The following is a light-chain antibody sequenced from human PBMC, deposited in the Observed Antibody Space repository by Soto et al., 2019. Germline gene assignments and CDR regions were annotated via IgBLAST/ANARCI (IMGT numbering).Light chain of an antibody. CDR3: QQYGSSPLT. V-gene: IGKV3-20*01. J-gene: IGKJ4*01. CDR2: GAS. Sequence: EIVLTQSPGTLSLSPGERATLSCRASQSVSSSYLAWYQQKPGQAPRLLIYGASSRATGIPDRFSGSGSGKDFTLTISRLEPEDFAVDYCQQYGSSPLTFGGGNKVEIK. CDR1: QSVSSSY.